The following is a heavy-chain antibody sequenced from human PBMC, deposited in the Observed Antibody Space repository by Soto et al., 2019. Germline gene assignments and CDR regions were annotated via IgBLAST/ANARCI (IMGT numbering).Heavy chain of an antibody. CDR2: ISYDGSNK. CDR3: ARDRGYSSSWYAYGYYYYYGMDV. Sequence: QVQLVESGGGVVQPGRSLRLSCAASGFTFSSYAMHWVRQAPGKGLEWVAVISYDGSNKYYADYVKGPFTISRYNSKNTLYLQMNSLRAEETAVYYCARDRGYSSSWYAYGYYYYYGMDVWGQGTTVTVSS. V-gene: IGHV3-30-3*01. J-gene: IGHJ6*02. D-gene: IGHD6-13*01. CDR1: GFTFSSYA.